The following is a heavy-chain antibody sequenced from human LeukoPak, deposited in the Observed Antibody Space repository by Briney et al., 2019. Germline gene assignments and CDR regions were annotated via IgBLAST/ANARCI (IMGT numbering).Heavy chain of an antibody. Sequence: PSETLSLTCTVSGGSISSYCWSWTRQPPGKGLEWIGYIYYSGSTNYNPSLKSRVTISVDTSKNQFSLKLSSVTAADTAVYYCARLAPYSSSWALDYWGQGTLVTVSS. D-gene: IGHD6-13*01. CDR3: ARLAPYSSSWALDY. J-gene: IGHJ4*02. V-gene: IGHV4-59*08. CDR1: GGSISSYC. CDR2: IYYSGST.